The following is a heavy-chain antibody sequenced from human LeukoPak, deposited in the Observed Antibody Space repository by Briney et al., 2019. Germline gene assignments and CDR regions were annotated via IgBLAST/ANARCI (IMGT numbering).Heavy chain of an antibody. Sequence: GGSLRLSCAASGFTFSSYGMHWVRQAPGEGLEWVAVIWDDGSNKYYADSVKGRFTISRDNSKNTLYLQMNSLRAEDTAVYYCARDLSDAFDFDYWGQGTLVTVSS. D-gene: IGHD3-16*01. CDR3: ARDLSDAFDFDY. CDR1: GFTFSSYG. J-gene: IGHJ4*02. CDR2: IWDDGSNK. V-gene: IGHV3-33*01.